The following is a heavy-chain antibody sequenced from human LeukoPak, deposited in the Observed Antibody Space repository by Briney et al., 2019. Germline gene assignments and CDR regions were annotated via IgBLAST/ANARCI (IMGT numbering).Heavy chain of an antibody. CDR3: ARCDSEVGAPTFDY. CDR2: IYYSGST. V-gene: IGHV4-59*11. J-gene: IGHJ4*02. CDR1: AGSISSHY. Sequence: TPSETLSLTCTVSAGSISSHYWSWIRQPPGNGLEWIGYIYYSGSTNYNPSLKSRATISVDTTKNQFSLKLSSVTAADTAVYYCARCDSEVGAPTFDYWGQGTLVTVSS. D-gene: IGHD1-26*01.